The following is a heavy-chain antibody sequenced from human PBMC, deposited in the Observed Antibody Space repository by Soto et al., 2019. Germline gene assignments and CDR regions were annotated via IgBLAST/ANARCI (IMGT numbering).Heavy chain of an antibody. J-gene: IGHJ6*02. V-gene: IGHV3-30*18. Sequence: QVQLVESGGGVVQPGRSLRLSCAASGFTFSSYVMHWVRQAPGKGLEWVAVISYDGSNKYYADSVKGRFTISRDNSKNTLYLQMNSLRAEDTAVYYCAQETVTTASYYYYYGMDVWGQGTTVTVSS. CDR3: AQETVTTASYYYYYGMDV. CDR2: ISYDGSNK. CDR1: GFTFSSYV. D-gene: IGHD4-4*01.